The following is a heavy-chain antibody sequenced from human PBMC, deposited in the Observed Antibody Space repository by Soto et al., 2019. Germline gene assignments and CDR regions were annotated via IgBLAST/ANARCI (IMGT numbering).Heavy chain of an antibody. CDR2: IIPIFGTA. CDR1: GGTFSSYA. CDR3: ARDHRWEPYDY. J-gene: IGHJ4*02. Sequence: ASVKVSCKASGGTFSSYAISWVRQAPGQGLEWMGGIIPIFGTANYAQKFQGRVTITADKSTSTAYMELSRLRSDDTAVYYCARDHRWEPYDYWGQGTLVTVSS. V-gene: IGHV1-69*06. D-gene: IGHD1-26*01.